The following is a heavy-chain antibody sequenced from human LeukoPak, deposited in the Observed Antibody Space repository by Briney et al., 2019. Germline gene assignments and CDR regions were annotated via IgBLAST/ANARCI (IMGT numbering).Heavy chain of an antibody. CDR3: TRHQGYDILTGYWSYGMDV. Sequence: GGSLRLSCEASGFTFSSYWMHWVRQAPGKGLVWVSRINSDGSSTSYADSVKGRFTISRDNAKNTLYLQMNSLRAEDTAVYYCTRHQGYDILTGYWSYGMDVWGKGTTVTVSS. J-gene: IGHJ6*04. V-gene: IGHV3-74*01. D-gene: IGHD3-9*01. CDR2: INSDGSST. CDR1: GFTFSSYW.